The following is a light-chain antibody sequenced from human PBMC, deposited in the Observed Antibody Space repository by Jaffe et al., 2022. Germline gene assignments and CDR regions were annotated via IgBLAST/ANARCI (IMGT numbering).Light chain of an antibody. CDR1: TSDIGDYNY. V-gene: IGLV2-14*01. Sequence: QSALTQPASVSGSPGQSITISCTGTTSDIGDYNYVSWYQQHPGKAPKVIIYDVTNRPSGVSNRFSGSKSGNTASLAISGLQAEDEADYHCSSYTAISTSVIFGGGTKLTVL. CDR3: SSYTAISTSVI. J-gene: IGLJ2*01. CDR2: DVT.